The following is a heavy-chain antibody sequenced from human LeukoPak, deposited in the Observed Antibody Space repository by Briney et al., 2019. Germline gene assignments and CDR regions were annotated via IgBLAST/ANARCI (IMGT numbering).Heavy chain of an antibody. V-gene: IGHV3-13*01. CDR3: ARDSQAYCSGGSCSMFDY. CDR2: IGTAGDI. Sequence: GVLRLSCAASGFTFSNYDMHWVRQATGKGLEWVSGIGTAGDIYYPGSVKGRFTISRDNARKSLYLQMNSLRAEDTAVYYCARDSQAYCSGGSCSMFDYWGQGTLVTVSS. J-gene: IGHJ4*02. CDR1: GFTFSNYD. D-gene: IGHD2-15*01.